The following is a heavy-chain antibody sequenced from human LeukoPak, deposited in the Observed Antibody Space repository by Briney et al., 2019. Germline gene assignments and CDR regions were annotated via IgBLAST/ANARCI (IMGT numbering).Heavy chain of an antibody. CDR1: GFTVSDNF. J-gene: IGHJ3*01. Sequence: GGSLRLSCAASGFTVSDNFMSWVRQAPGQGLEWVSLISGGGGTYYAASVKGRFTISRGSSENSLYLQMNSLRPEDTAAYYCARVVDSTRAFHVWGQGTLDIVSS. V-gene: IGHV3-66*01. CDR2: ISGGGGT. CDR3: ARVVDSTRAFHV. D-gene: IGHD2-21*01.